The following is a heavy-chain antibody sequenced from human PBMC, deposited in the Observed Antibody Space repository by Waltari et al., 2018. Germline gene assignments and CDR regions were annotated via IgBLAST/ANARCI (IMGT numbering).Heavy chain of an antibody. CDR1: GFTFRSYS. D-gene: IGHD3-22*01. J-gene: IGHJ5*02. Sequence: EVQLVESGGGLVKPGGSLRLSCAASGFTFRSYSMNWVRQDPGKGLEWGSASRSSSSYIDYADSVKGRFTISRDNAKNALDLQMNSLRAEDTAVYYCASSGISSGYYPWGQGTLVTVSS. CDR2: SRSSSSYI. CDR3: ASSGISSGYYP. V-gene: IGHV3-21*01.